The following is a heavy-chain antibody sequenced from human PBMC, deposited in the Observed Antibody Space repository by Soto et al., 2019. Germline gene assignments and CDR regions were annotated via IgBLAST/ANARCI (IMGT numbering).Heavy chain of an antibody. CDR2: IYYSGST. V-gene: IGHV4-30-4*01. Sequence: SETLSLTCTVSGGSISSGDSYWSWIRQSPGKGLEWIGYIYYSGSTYYNPSLRSRVTISVDTSKNQFSLKLNSVTAADTAVYFCAREGADSHSYYSGTDVCGQGTTVTVS. J-gene: IGHJ6*02. CDR3: AREGADSHSYYSGTDV. CDR1: GGSISSGDSY. D-gene: IGHD3-16*01.